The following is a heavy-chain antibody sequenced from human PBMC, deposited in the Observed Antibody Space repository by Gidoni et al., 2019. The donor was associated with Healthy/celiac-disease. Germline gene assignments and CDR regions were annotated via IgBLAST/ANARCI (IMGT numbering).Heavy chain of an antibody. CDR3: TRASSWRDYYYYGMDV. V-gene: IGHV3-49*04. CDR1: GFTFGDYA. D-gene: IGHD2-2*01. J-gene: IGHJ6*02. CDR2: IRSKAYGGTT. Sequence: EVQLVESGGGLVQPGRSLRLSCTASGFTFGDYAMSWVRQAPGKGLEWVGFIRSKAYGGTTEYAASVKGRFTISRDDSKSIAYLQMNSLKTEDTAVYYCTRASSWRDYYYYGMDVWGQGTTVTVSS.